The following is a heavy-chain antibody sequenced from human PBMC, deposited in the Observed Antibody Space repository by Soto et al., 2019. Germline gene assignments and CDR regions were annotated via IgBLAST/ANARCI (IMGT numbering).Heavy chain of an antibody. CDR3: AKDRDGIAVAGDHFDY. CDR1: GFSFSSYA. V-gene: IGHV3-23*01. D-gene: IGHD6-19*01. CDR2: ISGSAGGK. Sequence: PGGSLRLSCAASGFSFSSYAMTWVRQAPGKGLEWVSAISGSAGGKYYADSVGGRFTISRDNSKNTLYLQMNSLRAEDTAIYYCAKDRDGIAVAGDHFDYWGQGTLVTVSS. J-gene: IGHJ4*02.